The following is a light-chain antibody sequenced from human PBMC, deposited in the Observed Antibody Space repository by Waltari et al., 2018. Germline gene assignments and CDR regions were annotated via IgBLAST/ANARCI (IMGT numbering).Light chain of an antibody. CDR2: GAS. V-gene: IGKV3-15*01. CDR3: QQYNNWPRT. CDR1: QSVSTN. Sequence: EIVVTQSPATLSVSPGERVTLSCRASQSVSTNLAWYQQKPGQAPRLLVYGASTRVTGIPTRFSGSGSGTEFTLTISSLQSEDFVVYYCQQYNNWPRTFGQGTKVEIK. J-gene: IGKJ1*01.